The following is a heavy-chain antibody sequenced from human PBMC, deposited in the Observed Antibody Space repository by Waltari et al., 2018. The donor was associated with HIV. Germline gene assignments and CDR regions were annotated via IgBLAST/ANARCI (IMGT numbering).Heavy chain of an antibody. D-gene: IGHD2-21*02. CDR1: GYIFNNYE. CDR3: ARGRDIGGYYVGQDWFDP. CDR2: INPKGGDT. Sequence: QVQLVQSAAAVRRPGASVKVSCKTSGYIFNNYETHRVRPAPGQGPEWVAWINPKGGDTGYARQLRDIRDRLTVTRDSSINAAYLELIRLSSEETAVYYCARGRDIGGYYVGQDWFDPWGQGTLVSVSS. J-gene: IGHJ5*02. V-gene: IGHV1-8*01.